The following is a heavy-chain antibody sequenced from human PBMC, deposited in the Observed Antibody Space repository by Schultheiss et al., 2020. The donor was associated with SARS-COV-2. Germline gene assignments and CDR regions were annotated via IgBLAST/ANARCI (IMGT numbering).Heavy chain of an antibody. CDR3: ARLQDAFDI. Sequence: SQTLSLTCTVSGGSISSYYWSWIRQPPGKGLEWIGYIYYSGSTNYNPSLKSRVTISVDTSKNQFSLKLSSVTAADTAVYYCARLQDAFDIWGQGTMVTVSS. CDR2: IYYSGST. J-gene: IGHJ3*02. CDR1: GGSISSYY. V-gene: IGHV4-59*08.